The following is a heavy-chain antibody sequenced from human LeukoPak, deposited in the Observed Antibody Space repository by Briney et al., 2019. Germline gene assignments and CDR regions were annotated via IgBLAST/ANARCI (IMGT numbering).Heavy chain of an antibody. V-gene: IGHV1-18*01. J-gene: IGHJ2*01. CDR1: GYTFTSYG. D-gene: IGHD4-17*01. Sequence: ASVKVSGKASGYTFTSYGISWVRQAPGQGLEWMGWISAYNGNTNYAQKLQGRVTMTTDTSTSTAYLDLRSLRSDDTAVYYCAREGLYGDPSWYFDLWGRGTLVTVSS. CDR3: AREGLYGDPSWYFDL. CDR2: ISAYNGNT.